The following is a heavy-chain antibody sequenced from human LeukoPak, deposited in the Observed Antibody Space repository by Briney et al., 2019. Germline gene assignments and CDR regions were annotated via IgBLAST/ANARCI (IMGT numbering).Heavy chain of an antibody. D-gene: IGHD1-14*01. Sequence: ASVKVSCKASGYTFTNYGISWVRQAPGQGLEWMGGIIPIFGTANYAQKFQGRVTITADKSTSTAYMELSSLRSDDTAVYYCARGSRKGYYYYYYYMDVWGKGTTVTVSS. CDR1: GYTFTNYG. J-gene: IGHJ6*03. CDR3: ARGSRKGYYYYYYYMDV. CDR2: IIPIFGTA. V-gene: IGHV1-69*06.